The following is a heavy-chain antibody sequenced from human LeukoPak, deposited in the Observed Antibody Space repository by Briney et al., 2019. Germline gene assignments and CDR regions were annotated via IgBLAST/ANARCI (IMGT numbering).Heavy chain of an antibody. CDR2: IKQDGSEK. Sequence: GGSLRLSCAASGFTFSSYWMSWVRQAPGKGLEWVANIKQDGSEKYYVDSVKGRFTITRDNAKNSLYLQMNSLRAEDTAVYYCARDLERDFWSGYYPYFDYWGQGTLVTVSS. J-gene: IGHJ4*02. V-gene: IGHV3-7*01. CDR1: GFTFSSYW. CDR3: ARDLERDFWSGYYPYFDY. D-gene: IGHD3-3*01.